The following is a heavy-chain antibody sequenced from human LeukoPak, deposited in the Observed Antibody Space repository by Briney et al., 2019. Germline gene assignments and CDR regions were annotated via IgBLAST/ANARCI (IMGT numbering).Heavy chain of an antibody. CDR2: ISSGSSTI. Sequence: GGSLRLSCAASGFTFSSYSMNWFRQAPGKGPEWVSYISSGSSTIFYADSVKGRFTISRDNAENSLYLQINSLRDEDTAVYYCARDQGTLYYFDYWGQGTLVTVSS. CDR3: ARDQGTLYYFDY. J-gene: IGHJ4*02. V-gene: IGHV3-48*02. D-gene: IGHD3-10*01. CDR1: GFTFSSYS.